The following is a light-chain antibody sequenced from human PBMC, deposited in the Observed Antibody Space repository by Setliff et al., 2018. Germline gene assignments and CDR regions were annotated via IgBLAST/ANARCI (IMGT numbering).Light chain of an antibody. Sequence: QSALTQPASVSESPGQSITISCTGTSRDVGAHDFVSWYQQRPGKAPKLIIYDVNNRPSGVSNRFSGSKSGNTASLTISGLQAEDDADYYCSSHTTSSTWVFGGGPK. CDR2: DVN. CDR3: SSHTTSSTWV. V-gene: IGLV2-14*03. J-gene: IGLJ3*02. CDR1: SRDVGAHDF.